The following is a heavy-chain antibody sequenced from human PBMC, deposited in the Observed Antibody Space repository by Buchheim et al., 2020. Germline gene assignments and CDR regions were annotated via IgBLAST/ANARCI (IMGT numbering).Heavy chain of an antibody. CDR1: GFTFSSYW. CDR2: IKQDGSEK. CDR3: ARDAEIAVAEVYWFDP. D-gene: IGHD6-19*01. J-gene: IGHJ5*02. V-gene: IGHV3-7*01. Sequence: EVQLVESGGGLVQPGGSLRLSCAASGFTFSSYWMSWVRQAPGKGLEWVANIKQDGSEKYYVDSVKGRFTISRDNAKNSLYLQMNSLRAEDTAVYYCARDAEIAVAEVYWFDPWGQGTL.